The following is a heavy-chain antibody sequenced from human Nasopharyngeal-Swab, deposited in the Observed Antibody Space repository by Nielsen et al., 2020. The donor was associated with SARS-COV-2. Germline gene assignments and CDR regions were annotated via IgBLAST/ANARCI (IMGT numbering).Heavy chain of an antibody. CDR2: ISYDGSNK. V-gene: IGHV3-30*18. D-gene: IGHD2-21*02. CDR3: ANAGGGDSLDAFDI. Sequence: GESLKISCAASVFTFSSYGMHWVRQAPGKGLEWVAVISYDGSNKYYADSVNGRFTISRDNSKNTLYLQMNSLRADDTAVYYCANAGGGDSLDAFDIWGQGTMVTVSS. CDR1: VFTFSSYG. J-gene: IGHJ3*02.